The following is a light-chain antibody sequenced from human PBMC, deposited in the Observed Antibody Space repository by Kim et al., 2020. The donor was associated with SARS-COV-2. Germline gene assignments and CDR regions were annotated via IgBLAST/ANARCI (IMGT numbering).Light chain of an antibody. Sequence: ALGQTITVTCEGDGHSSYIESWYQQKPGQEPVHVIYNKNNRPSGVPDRFSGSSSGNTATLTITGDQAEDEADYYCNSRDSSGNHLVFGGGTQLTVL. CDR1: GHSSYI. CDR2: NKN. V-gene: IGLV3-19*01. CDR3: NSRDSSGNHLV. J-gene: IGLJ2*01.